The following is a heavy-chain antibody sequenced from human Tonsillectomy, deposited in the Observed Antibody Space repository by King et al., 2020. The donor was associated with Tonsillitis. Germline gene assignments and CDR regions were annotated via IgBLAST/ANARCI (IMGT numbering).Heavy chain of an antibody. J-gene: IGHJ6*02. CDR3: ARGKLSYYDFWSGYYV. Sequence: VQLQQWGAGLLKPSETLSLTCGVYGGSLRGYYWSWIRQPPGKGLEWIGEINHSGSTNYNPSLKSRVNISVDTSKNQFSLRLSSVTAADTALYYCARGKLSYYDFWSGYYVWGQGTTVTVSS. CDR2: INHSGST. D-gene: IGHD3-3*01. V-gene: IGHV4-34*01. CDR1: GGSLRGYY.